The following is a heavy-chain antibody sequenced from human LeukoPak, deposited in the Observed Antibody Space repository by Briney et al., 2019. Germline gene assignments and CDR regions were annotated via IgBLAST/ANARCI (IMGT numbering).Heavy chain of an antibody. Sequence: GGSLRLSCAASGFSFDDYAMHWLRQAPGKGLQWVSGISRNSGSEGYADSVKGRFTISRDNAKNSLYLQMNSLRAEDTAFYYCAKDGRPDTYGIFDLWGHGTRVTVSS. CDR1: GFSFDDYA. CDR2: ISRNSGSE. V-gene: IGHV3-9*01. J-gene: IGHJ4*01. CDR3: AKDGRPDTYGIFDL. D-gene: IGHD1-1*01.